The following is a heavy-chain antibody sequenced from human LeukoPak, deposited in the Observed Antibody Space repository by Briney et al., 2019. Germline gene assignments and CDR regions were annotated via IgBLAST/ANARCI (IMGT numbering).Heavy chain of an antibody. Sequence: PSETLSLTCTVAGGSINNYYCSWIRQPPGEGLEWIGYIDYLGSTNYNPSLKIGAPFSLDTSKNQFSLKLNSVTAADTAVYYCARGGDYGDLRYFDYWGQGTLVTVSS. D-gene: IGHD4-17*01. CDR3: ARGGDYGDLRYFDY. J-gene: IGHJ4*02. V-gene: IGHV4-59*01. CDR1: GGSINNYY. CDR2: IDYLGST.